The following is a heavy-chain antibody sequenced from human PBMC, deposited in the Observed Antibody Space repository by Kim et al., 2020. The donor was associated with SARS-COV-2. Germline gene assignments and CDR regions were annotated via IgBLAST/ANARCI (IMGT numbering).Heavy chain of an antibody. V-gene: IGHV4-30-4*01. CDR2: IYYSGST. Sequence: SETLSLTCTVSGGSISSGDYYWSWIRQPPGKGLEWIGYIYYSGSTSYNPSLKSRVTISVDTSKNQFSLKLSSVTAADTAADYYARVSTTMAGFYYYYYG. CDR1: GGSISSGDYY. CDR3: ARVSTTMAGFYYYYYG. D-gene: IGHD1-1*01. J-gene: IGHJ6*01.